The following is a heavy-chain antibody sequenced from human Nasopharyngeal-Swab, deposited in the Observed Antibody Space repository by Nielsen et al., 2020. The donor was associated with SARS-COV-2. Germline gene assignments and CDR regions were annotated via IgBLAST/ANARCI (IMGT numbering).Heavy chain of an antibody. Sequence: SETLSLTCTVSGGSISSSSYYWGWIRQPPGKGLEWIGSIYYSGSTYYNPSPKSRVTISVDTSKNQFSLKLSSVTAADTAVYYCARARHMGNWFDPWGQGTLVTVSS. CDR1: GGSISSSSYY. D-gene: IGHD2-21*01. J-gene: IGHJ5*02. V-gene: IGHV4-39*07. CDR2: IYYSGST. CDR3: ARARHMGNWFDP.